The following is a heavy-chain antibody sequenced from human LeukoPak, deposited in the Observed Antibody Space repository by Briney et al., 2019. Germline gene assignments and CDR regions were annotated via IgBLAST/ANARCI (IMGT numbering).Heavy chain of an antibody. V-gene: IGHV4-59*01. CDR2: IYYSGST. CDR1: GGSISSYY. J-gene: IGHJ4*02. D-gene: IGHD2-15*01. Sequence: PSETLSLTCTVSGGSISSYYWSWIRQPPGKGLEWIGYIYYSGSTNYNPSLKSRVTISVDTSKNQFSLKLSSVTAADTAVYYCARECSGGSCYKGVLDYWGQGTLVTVSS. CDR3: ARECSGGSCYKGVLDY.